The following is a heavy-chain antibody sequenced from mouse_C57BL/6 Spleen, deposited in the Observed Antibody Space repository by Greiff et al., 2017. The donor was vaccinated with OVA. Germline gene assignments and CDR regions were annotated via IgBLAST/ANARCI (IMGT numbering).Heavy chain of an antibody. CDR2: INPGSGGT. Sequence: QVQLQQSGAELVRPGTSVKVSCKASGYAFTNYLIEWVKQRPGQGLEWIGVINPGSGGTNYNEKFKGKATLTADKSSSTAYMQLSSLTSEDSAVYFCAREIDYDPYYFDDWGQGTTLTVSS. CDR1: GYAFTNYL. V-gene: IGHV1-54*01. D-gene: IGHD2-4*01. J-gene: IGHJ2*01. CDR3: AREIDYDPYYFDD.